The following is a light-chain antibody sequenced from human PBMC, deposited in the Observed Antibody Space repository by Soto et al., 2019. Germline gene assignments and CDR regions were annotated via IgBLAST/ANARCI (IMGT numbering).Light chain of an antibody. V-gene: IGKV3-20*01. CDR2: GAS. Sequence: EIVFTQSPGTLSLSPGERATLSCMASQTVSSNYLAWYQQKPGQAPRFLIYGASSRATGIPDRFSGSGSGTDFTLTISRLEPEDFAVYYCQQYGSSPLTFGGGTKVDI. CDR3: QQYGSSPLT. CDR1: QTVSSNY. J-gene: IGKJ4*01.